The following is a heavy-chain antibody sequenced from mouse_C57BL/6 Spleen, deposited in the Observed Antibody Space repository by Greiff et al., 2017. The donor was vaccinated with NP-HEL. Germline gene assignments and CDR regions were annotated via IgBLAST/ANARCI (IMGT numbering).Heavy chain of an antibody. CDR1: GYTFTDYE. Sequence: VKLVESGAELVRPGASVTLSCKASGYTFTDYEMHWVKQTPVHGLEWIGAIDPETGGTAYNQKFKGKAILTADKSSSTAYMELRSLTSEDSAVYYSAPSSIWYFEVWGTETPGTPSS. D-gene: IGHD2-10*02. CDR2: IDPETGGT. CDR3: APSSIWYFEV. V-gene: IGHV1-15*01. J-gene: IGHJ1*03.